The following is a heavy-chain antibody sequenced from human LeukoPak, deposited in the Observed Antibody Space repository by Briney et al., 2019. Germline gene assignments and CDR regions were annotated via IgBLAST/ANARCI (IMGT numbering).Heavy chain of an antibody. J-gene: IGHJ4*02. CDR3: AARGYSYGHPDY. Sequence: GGSLRLSCAASGFTFSSYAMSWVRQAPGKGLEWVSAISSSGSTIYYADSVKGRFTISRDNAKNSLYLQMNSLRAEDTAVYYCAARGYSYGHPDYWGQGTLVTVSS. CDR1: GFTFSSYA. V-gene: IGHV3-21*04. D-gene: IGHD5-18*01. CDR2: ISSSGSTI.